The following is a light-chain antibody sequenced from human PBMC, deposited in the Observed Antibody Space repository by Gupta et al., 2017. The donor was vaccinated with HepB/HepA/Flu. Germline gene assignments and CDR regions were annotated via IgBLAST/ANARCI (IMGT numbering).Light chain of an antibody. J-gene: IGKJ1*01. CDR3: QQYCSFPWT. CDR2: AAS. V-gene: IGKV1D-8*01. Sequence: VIWVTQPPSLLSASTGDRVTISCRMSQRISSYLAWYQQKPGKAPELLIYAASTLQSGVPSRFSGSGSGTDFTLTISCLQAEDFATYYCQQYCSFPWTFGQGTKVEIK. CDR1: QRISSY.